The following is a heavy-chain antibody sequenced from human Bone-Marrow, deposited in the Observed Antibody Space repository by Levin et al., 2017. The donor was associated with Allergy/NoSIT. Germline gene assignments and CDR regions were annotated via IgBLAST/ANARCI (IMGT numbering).Heavy chain of an antibody. J-gene: IGHJ4*02. D-gene: IGHD2-15*01. V-gene: IGHV1-69*06. CDR3: ARDPRYCSSGSCYDIS. CDR2: INPMFGTT. Sequence: SVKVSCKASGGTVSTYGITWVRQAAGQGLEWMGGINPMFGTTNYAQKFQGRVTITADRSTRTAYMELSSLTSEDTAVYYCARDPRYCSSGSCYDISWGQGTLVTVSS. CDR1: GGTVSTYG.